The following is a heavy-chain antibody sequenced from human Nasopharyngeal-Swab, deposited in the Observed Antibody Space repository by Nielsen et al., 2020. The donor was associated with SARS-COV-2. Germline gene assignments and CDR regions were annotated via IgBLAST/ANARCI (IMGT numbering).Heavy chain of an antibody. V-gene: IGHV3-30-3*01. J-gene: IGHJ3*02. CDR1: GFTFSSYA. CDR3: ARHGADCSRTSCYRRHGFDI. Sequence: GESLKISCAASGFTFSSYAMHWVRQAPGKGLEWVAVISYDGSNKYYADSVKGRFTISRDNSKNTLYLQMRSLRAEDTAVYHCARHGADCSRTSCYRRHGFDIWGQGTMVTVSS. D-gene: IGHD2-2*02. CDR2: ISYDGSNK.